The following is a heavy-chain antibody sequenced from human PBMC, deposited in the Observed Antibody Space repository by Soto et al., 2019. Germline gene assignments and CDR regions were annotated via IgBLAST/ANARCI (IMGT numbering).Heavy chain of an antibody. Sequence: GASVKVSCKASGYTFTSYGISWVRQAPGQGLEWMGWISAYNGNTNYAQKLQGRVTISVDTSKNQFSLKLSSVTAADTAVYYCARSPYFYDFWSGQTPYYYYGMDVWGQGTTVTVSS. J-gene: IGHJ6*02. V-gene: IGHV1-18*01. D-gene: IGHD3-3*01. CDR2: ISAYNGNT. CDR3: ARSPYFYDFWSGQTPYYYYGMDV. CDR1: GYTFTSYG.